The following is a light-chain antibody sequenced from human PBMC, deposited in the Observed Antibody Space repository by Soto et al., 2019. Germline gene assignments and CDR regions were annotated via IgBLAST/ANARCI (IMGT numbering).Light chain of an antibody. Sequence: DIQMTQSPSTLSASVGDRVTITCRASQSISSWLAWYQQKPGKAPKLLIYKASSLESGVPSRFSGSGSGTEFTLTISSLQPDDNATSTSQHYTRYSWKFGQGTRV. V-gene: IGKV1-5*03. J-gene: IGKJ1*01. CDR3: QHYTRYSWK. CDR1: QSISSW. CDR2: KAS.